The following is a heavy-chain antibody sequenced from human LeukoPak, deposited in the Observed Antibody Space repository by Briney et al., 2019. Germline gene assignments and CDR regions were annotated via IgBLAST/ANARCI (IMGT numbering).Heavy chain of an antibody. CDR1: GYTFTSYD. Sequence: ASVKVSCKASGYTFTSYDINWVRQATGQGLEWMGWMNPNSGSTGYAQKLQGRVTITRNTSISTAYMELSSLRSEDTAVYYCARVGIAAAGIDYWGQGTLVTVSS. CDR3: ARVGIAAAGIDY. D-gene: IGHD6-13*01. V-gene: IGHV1-8*03. CDR2: MNPNSGST. J-gene: IGHJ4*02.